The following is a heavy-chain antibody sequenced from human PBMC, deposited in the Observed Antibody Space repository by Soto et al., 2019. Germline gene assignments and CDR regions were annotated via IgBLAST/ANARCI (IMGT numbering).Heavy chain of an antibody. Sequence: HPGGSLRLSCAASGFTFSHYSMNWVRQAPGKGLEWVSYISSSSGTIYYADSVRGRFTVSRDNAKNSLYLQMNSLRAEDTAVYYCAKDRNRTYFSDYWGPGPLVTVSS. CDR1: GFTFSHYS. D-gene: IGHD3-3*01. CDR3: AKDRNRTYFSDY. J-gene: IGHJ4*02. CDR2: ISSSSGTI. V-gene: IGHV3-48*01.